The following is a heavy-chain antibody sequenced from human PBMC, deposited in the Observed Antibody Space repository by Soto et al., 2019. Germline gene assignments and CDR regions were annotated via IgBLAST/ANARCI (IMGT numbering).Heavy chain of an antibody. CDR1: GYTFTNYG. CDR2: VSPYDGKT. V-gene: IGHV1-18*01. D-gene: IGHD3-3*01. J-gene: IGHJ4*02. Sequence: GASVKVSCKASGYTFTNYGFNWVRRAPGQGLEWMGWVSPYDGKTSYAQNLQGRVTLTTDTSTTTAFMELWSLRSDDTAVYYCARGALPWTTSYFDHWGQGTPVTVSS. CDR3: ARGALPWTTSYFDH.